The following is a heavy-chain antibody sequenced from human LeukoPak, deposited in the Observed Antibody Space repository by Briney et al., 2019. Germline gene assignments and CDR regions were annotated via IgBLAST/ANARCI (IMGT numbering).Heavy chain of an antibody. CDR2: ISAYNGRT. J-gene: IGHJ3*01. D-gene: IGHD3-22*01. CDR3: ARDYYESSDYNYDTFDP. Sequence: ASVKVTCKASGYTFSTYGISWVRQAPGQGLEWMGWISAYNGRTHYAQKLQGRVTMTTDPSTRTAYMELRSLRSDDMAIYYCARDYYESSDYNYDTFDPWGQGTMVTVSS. V-gene: IGHV1-18*03. CDR1: GYTFSTYG.